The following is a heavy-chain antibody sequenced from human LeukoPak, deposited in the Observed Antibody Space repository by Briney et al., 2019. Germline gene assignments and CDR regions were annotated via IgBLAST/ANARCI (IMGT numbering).Heavy chain of an antibody. CDR1: GFTFSNYA. CDR3: TRDRSALDT. Sequence: PGGSLRLSCAASGFTFSNYAMSWVRQAPGKGLEWIGYISNIGGTNYNPSLKSRVTISGDTSKNQFSLKLSSVTAADTAVYYCTRDRSALDTWGQGTMVTVSS. V-gene: IGHV4-59*01. CDR2: ISNIGGT. J-gene: IGHJ3*02.